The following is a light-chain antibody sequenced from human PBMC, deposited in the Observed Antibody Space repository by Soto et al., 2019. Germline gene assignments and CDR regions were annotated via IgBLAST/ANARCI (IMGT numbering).Light chain of an antibody. CDR3: SAWDDSLGGDVG. CDR1: SSNIGSNY. V-gene: IGLV1-47*01. J-gene: IGLJ2*01. Sequence: QSVLTQPPSASGTPGQRVTISCSGSSSNIGSNYVYWYQHLPGAAPKLLIYRNNQRPSGVPDRFSGSKSGTSASLAISGLRSEDEADYYCSAWDDSLGGDVGFGGGTKLTVL. CDR2: RNN.